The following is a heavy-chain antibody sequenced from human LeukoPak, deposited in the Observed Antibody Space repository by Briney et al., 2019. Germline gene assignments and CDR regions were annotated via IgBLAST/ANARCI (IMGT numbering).Heavy chain of an antibody. CDR3: AITLRFLEWLSFDY. CDR2: ISSSSSYI. CDR1: GFTFSSYS. D-gene: IGHD3-3*01. Sequence: GGSLRLSCAASGFTFSSYSMNWVRQAPGKGLEWVSSISSSSSYIYYADSVKGRFTISRDNAKNSLYLQMNSLRAEDTAVYYCAITLRFLEWLSFDYWGQGTLVTVSS. V-gene: IGHV3-21*01. J-gene: IGHJ4*02.